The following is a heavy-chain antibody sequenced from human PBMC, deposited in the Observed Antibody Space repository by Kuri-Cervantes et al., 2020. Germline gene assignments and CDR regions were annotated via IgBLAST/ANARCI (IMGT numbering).Heavy chain of an antibody. V-gene: IGHV1-18*01. CDR3: ARSRLLGELSPFDI. Sequence: ASVKVSCKASGYTSMSYGISWVRQAPGQGLEWMGWITAYNGYTKYAQKFQGRVTMTTDKSTSTAYMELARLTSDDTAVYYCARSRLLGELSPFDIWGQGTMVTVSS. D-gene: IGHD3-16*02. CDR1: GYTSMSYG. J-gene: IGHJ3*02. CDR2: ITAYNGYT.